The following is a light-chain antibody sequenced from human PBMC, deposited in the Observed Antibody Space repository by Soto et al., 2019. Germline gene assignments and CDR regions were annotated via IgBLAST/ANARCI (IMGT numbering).Light chain of an antibody. CDR3: CSYAANSTWV. CDR2: DVS. J-gene: IGLJ3*02. Sequence: QSALTQPRSVSGSPGQSVTISCTGTSSDVGGYNYVSWYQQHPGKAPKLMIYDVSKRPSGVPDRFSGSKSGNTASLTISGLQAEDEADYYCCSYAANSTWVSGGGTKLTVL. CDR1: SSDVGGYNY. V-gene: IGLV2-11*01.